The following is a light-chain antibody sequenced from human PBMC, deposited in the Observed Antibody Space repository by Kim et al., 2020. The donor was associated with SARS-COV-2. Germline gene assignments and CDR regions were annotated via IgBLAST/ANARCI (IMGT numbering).Light chain of an antibody. CDR2: AAS. Sequence: PGERGTLSCRASQSIRGNLAWYQQKPGQAPRLLIYAASTRATGVPARFSGSGSGTEFTLTISSLQSEDFAVYYCQQYDNWPPEGTFGQGTKVDIK. V-gene: IGKV3-15*01. CDR1: QSIRGN. CDR3: QQYDNWPPEGT. J-gene: IGKJ1*01.